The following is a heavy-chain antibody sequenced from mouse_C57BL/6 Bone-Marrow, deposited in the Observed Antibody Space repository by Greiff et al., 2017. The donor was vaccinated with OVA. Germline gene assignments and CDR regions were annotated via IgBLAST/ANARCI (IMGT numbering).Heavy chain of an antibody. Sequence: QVQLKQPGAELVMPGASVKLSCKASGYTFTSYWMHWVKQRPGQGLEWIGEIDPSDSYTNYNLKCKGKSTLTVDKSSSTAYMQLSSLTSEDSAVYYCARPFHYYGSSYRYFDVWGTGTTVTVSS. CDR3: ARPFHYYGSSYRYFDV. CDR2: IDPSDSYT. V-gene: IGHV1-69*01. J-gene: IGHJ1*03. D-gene: IGHD1-1*01. CDR1: GYTFTSYW.